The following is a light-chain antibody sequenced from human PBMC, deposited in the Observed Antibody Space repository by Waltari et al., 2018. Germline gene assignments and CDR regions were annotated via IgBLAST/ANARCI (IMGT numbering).Light chain of an antibody. CDR3: QQLNS. V-gene: IGKV1-9*01. CDR2: AAS. CDR1: QGISSY. J-gene: IGKJ3*01. Sequence: DIQLTQSPSFLSASVGDRVTITCRASQGISSYLAWYQQKPGKAPKLLIYAASTLQSGFPSRFSGSGSGTEFTLTISSLQPEDFATYYCQQLNSFGPGTKVDIK.